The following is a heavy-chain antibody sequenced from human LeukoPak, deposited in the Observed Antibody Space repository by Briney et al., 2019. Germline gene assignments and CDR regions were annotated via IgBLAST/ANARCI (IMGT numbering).Heavy chain of an antibody. Sequence: AGGSLRLSCEASGFTFTNYVMSWVRQAPGKGLEWVSAISGNGATTYYADSVKGRFTISRDNSKNTLFLQMQSLRAEDTALYYCAKGRSAGATAHCFDYWGQGILVTVSS. V-gene: IGHV3-23*01. D-gene: IGHD3-10*01. CDR3: AKGRSAGATAHCFDY. J-gene: IGHJ4*02. CDR1: GFTFTNYV. CDR2: ISGNGATT.